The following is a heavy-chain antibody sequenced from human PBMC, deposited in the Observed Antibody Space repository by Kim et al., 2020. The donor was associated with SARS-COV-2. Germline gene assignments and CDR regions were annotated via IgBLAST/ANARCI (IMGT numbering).Heavy chain of an antibody. D-gene: IGHD3-16*01. CDR2: IWSDGSKE. CDR3: ARDKGERYSDY. J-gene: IGHJ4*02. Sequence: GGSLRLSCAASGLPFSASGMHWVRQAPGKGLEWVAMIWSDGSKEYYADSVNGRFTMSRDNSKNTVYLQMNSLRAEDTAVYYCARDKGERYSDYWGQGTLVIVS. CDR1: GLPFSASG. V-gene: IGHV3-33*01.